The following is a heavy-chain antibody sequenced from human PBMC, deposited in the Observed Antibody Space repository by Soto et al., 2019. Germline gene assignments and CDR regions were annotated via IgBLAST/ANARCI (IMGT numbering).Heavy chain of an antibody. Sequence: PSETLSLTCTVSGGSISSGAYYWSWIRQPPGKGLEWIGYIYYSGSTYYNPSLKRRVTISVDTSKNQFSLKLSSVTAADTAVYYCARTMTELNFDSWGQGTMVTVS. CDR1: GGSISSGAYY. J-gene: IGHJ3*02. D-gene: IGHD3-22*01. CDR2: IYYSGST. V-gene: IGHV4-30-4*01. CDR3: ARTMTELNFDS.